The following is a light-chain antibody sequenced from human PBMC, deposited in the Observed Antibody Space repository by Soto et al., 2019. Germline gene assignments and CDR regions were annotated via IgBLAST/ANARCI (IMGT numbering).Light chain of an antibody. J-gene: IGLJ1*01. CDR3: TSYTTSSTYV. Sequence: QSVLTQPASVSGAPGQSIAISCTGTSRDVGFYNYVSWYQQHPGKAPKLMVYDINNRPSGVSNRFSGSKSGNTASLTISGLQAEDEADYYCTSYTTSSTYVFGTGTKVTVL. CDR1: SRDVGFYNY. CDR2: DIN. V-gene: IGLV2-14*03.